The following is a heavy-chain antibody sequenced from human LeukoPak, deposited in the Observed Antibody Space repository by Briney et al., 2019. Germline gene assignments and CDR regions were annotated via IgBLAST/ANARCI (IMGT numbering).Heavy chain of an antibody. CDR3: TRDVPRSSGYPDN. J-gene: IGHJ4*02. Sequence: SETLSLTCTVSGGSISSGDYYWSWIRQPPGKGLEWIGYIYYSGSTYYNPSLKSRVTISVDTSKNQFSLKLSSVTAADTAVYYCTRDVPRSSGYPDNWGQGTLVTVSS. CDR1: GGSISSGDYY. CDR2: IYYSGST. V-gene: IGHV4-30-4*01. D-gene: IGHD3-22*01.